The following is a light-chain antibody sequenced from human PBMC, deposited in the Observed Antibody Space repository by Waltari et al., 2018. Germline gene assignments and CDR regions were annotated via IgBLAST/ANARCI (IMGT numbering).Light chain of an antibody. CDR2: GAS. Sequence: EIVMAQSPATLSVSPGARATLSCRASQSVSINLAWYQQKPGQAPRLLIYGASTRATGIPARFSGSGSGTEFTLTISSLQSEDFAVFYCQQYNNWPRTCGQGTKVEIK. CDR3: QQYNNWPRT. V-gene: IGKV3-15*01. J-gene: IGKJ1*01. CDR1: QSVSIN.